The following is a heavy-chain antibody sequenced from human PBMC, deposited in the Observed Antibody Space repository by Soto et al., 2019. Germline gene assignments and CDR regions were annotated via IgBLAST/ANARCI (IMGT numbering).Heavy chain of an antibody. D-gene: IGHD3-3*01. CDR3: AKVAKSGVVVEYFDY. V-gene: IGHV3-53*01. Sequence: XGSLRRSCAASGVSVSSNCMSWVRQPPGTGLEWVSTIYGGDSTSYADSVKGRFTISRDNSKNTLYLQMNSLRGDDTAVYYCAKVAKSGVVVEYFDYWGQGALVTVSS. J-gene: IGHJ4*02. CDR1: GVSVSSNC. CDR2: IYGGDST.